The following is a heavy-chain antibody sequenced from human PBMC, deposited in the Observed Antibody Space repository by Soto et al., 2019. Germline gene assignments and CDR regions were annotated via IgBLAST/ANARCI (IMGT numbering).Heavy chain of an antibody. CDR1: GFTFSSYS. D-gene: IGHD6-6*01. Sequence: PGGSLRLSCAASGFTFSSYSMNWVRQAPGKGLEWVSYISSSSSTIYYADSVKGRFTISRDNAKNSLYLQMNSLRDEDTAVYYCARWGYSSSPGDRGPHFDYWGQGTLVTVSS. CDR2: ISSSSSTI. V-gene: IGHV3-48*02. J-gene: IGHJ4*02. CDR3: ARWGYSSSPGDRGPHFDY.